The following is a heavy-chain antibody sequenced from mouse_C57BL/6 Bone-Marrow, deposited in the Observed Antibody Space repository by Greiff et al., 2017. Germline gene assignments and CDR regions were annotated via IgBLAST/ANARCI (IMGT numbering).Heavy chain of an antibody. Sequence: QVHVKQSGAELVKPGASVKLSCKASGYTFTEYTIHWVKQRSGQGLEWIGWFYSGSGSIKYNEKFKDKSTLTADKSTSSFYMELSRLTSEDSAIYFCARHEEGGYDYGYFEYWGQGTTLTVSS. J-gene: IGHJ2*01. CDR2: FYSGSGSI. CDR3: ARHEEGGYDYGYFEY. CDR1: GYTFTEYT. D-gene: IGHD2-4*01. V-gene: IGHV1-62-2*01.